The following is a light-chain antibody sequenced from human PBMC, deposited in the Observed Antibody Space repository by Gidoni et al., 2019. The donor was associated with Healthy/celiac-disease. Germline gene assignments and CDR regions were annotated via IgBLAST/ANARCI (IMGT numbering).Light chain of an antibody. CDR1: QSVSSSY. CDR3: QQYGSSPSWT. CDR2: GAS. V-gene: IGKV3-20*01. Sequence: ELVLTQSPGTLSLFPGERATLSCRASQSVSSSYLAWYQQKPGQAPRLLIYGASSRATGIPDRFSGSGSGTAFTLTISRLETEDFAVYYCQQYGSSPSWTFGQGTKVEIK. J-gene: IGKJ1*01.